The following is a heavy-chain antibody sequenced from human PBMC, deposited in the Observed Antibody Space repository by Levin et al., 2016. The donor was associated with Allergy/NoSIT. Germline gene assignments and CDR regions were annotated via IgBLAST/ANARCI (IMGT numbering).Heavy chain of an antibody. CDR2: IYPGDSDT. D-gene: IGHD2-2*02. J-gene: IGHJ6*02. CDR3: ARLGVVPAAIPKRGFYYYYGSGR. Sequence: VRQMPGKGLEWMGIIYPGDSDTRYSPSFQGQVTISADKSISTAYLQWSSLKASDTAMYYCARLGVVPAAIPKRGFYYYYGSGRLGPRDHGHRLL. V-gene: IGHV5-51*01.